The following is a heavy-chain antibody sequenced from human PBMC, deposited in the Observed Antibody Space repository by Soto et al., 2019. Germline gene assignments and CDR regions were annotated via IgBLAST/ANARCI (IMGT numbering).Heavy chain of an antibody. J-gene: IGHJ6*02. V-gene: IGHV1-69*13. CDR2: IIPIFGTA. Sequence: ASVKVSCKASGGTFSSYAISWVRQAPGQGLEWMGGIIPIFGTANYAQKFQGRVTITADESTSTAYMELSSLRSEDTAVYYCARDPYSSSLVERARHYYYGMDVWGQGTTVTVSS. D-gene: IGHD6-6*01. CDR1: GGTFSSYA. CDR3: ARDPYSSSLVERARHYYYGMDV.